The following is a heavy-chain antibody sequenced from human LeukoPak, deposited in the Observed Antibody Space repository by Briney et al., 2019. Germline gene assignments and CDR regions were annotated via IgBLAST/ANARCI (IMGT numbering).Heavy chain of an antibody. CDR2: IRSKAYGGTT. V-gene: IGHV3-49*03. CDR3: TRDLNGDYGFAFDI. Sequence: GGSLRLSCTAFGFTFGDYAMSWFRQAPGKGLEWVGFIRSKAYGGTTEYAASVKGRFTISRDDSKSIAYRQMNSLKTEDTAVYYCTRDLNGDYGFAFDIWGQGTMVTVSS. J-gene: IGHJ3*02. D-gene: IGHD4-17*01. CDR1: GFTFGDYA.